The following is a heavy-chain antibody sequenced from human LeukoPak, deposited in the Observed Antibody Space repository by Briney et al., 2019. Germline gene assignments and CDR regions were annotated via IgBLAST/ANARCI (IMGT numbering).Heavy chain of an antibody. D-gene: IGHD2-2*01. V-gene: IGHV4-30-4*08. J-gene: IGHJ6*03. CDR2: IYYSGSA. CDR1: GGSISGGDYY. CDR3: ASMGYCSSTSCPARGGYYYYMDV. Sequence: SETLSLTCTVSGGSISGGDYYWSWIRQPPGKGLEWIGYIYYSGSAYYNPSLKSRVTISVDTSKNQFSLKLSSVTAAGTAVYYCASMGYCSSTSCPARGGYYYYMDVWGKGTTVTVSS.